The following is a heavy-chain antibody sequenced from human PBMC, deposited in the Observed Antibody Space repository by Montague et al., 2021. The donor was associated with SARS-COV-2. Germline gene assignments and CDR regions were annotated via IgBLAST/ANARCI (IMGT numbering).Heavy chain of an antibody. CDR1: GGSISSSTYY. V-gene: IGHV4-39*02. CDR3: ARTSKLRESSSDNYYYHEMDV. D-gene: IGHD3-16*01. CDR2: LYNGGTT. J-gene: IGHJ6*02. Sequence: SETLSLTCNVSGGSISSSTYYWGWIRQPPGKGLEWIGNLYNGGTTYYSPSLKSRVTISVDTSKNHFSLNMASVTAADTAVYYCARTSKLRESSSDNYYYHEMDVWGQGTTVTVSS.